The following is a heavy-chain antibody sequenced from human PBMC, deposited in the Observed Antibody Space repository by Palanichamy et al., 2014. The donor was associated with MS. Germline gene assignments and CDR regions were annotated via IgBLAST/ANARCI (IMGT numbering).Heavy chain of an antibody. CDR1: GYIFTAHY. CDR3: AKDSSASAQRPFPTSRGMDV. V-gene: IGHV1-2*02. CDR2: INPNSGGT. Sequence: QVQLVQSGVEVKKPGASVKVSCKTSGYIFTAHYMHWVRQAPGQGLEWMGWINPNSGGTKYAKKFQGRVTVTRDTSTDTAYMELRSLRSDDTAVYYCAKDSSASAQRPFPTSRGMDVWGHGTTVTVSS. D-gene: IGHD2/OR15-2a*01. J-gene: IGHJ6*02.